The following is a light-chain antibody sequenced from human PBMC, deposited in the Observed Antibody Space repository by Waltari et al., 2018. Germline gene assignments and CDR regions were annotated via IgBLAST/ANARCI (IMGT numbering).Light chain of an antibody. V-gene: IGKV3-11*01. CDR1: QSVASF. CDR3: QHRSNWPPWT. Sequence: EIVLTQSPATLSLSPGERATLSCRASQSVASFLAWYQQKPGQAPRLLIYDASNRATGIPPRFSGSGSGTDFTLTISSLEPEDFGVYYCQHRSNWPPWTFGQGTKVEIK. J-gene: IGKJ1*01. CDR2: DAS.